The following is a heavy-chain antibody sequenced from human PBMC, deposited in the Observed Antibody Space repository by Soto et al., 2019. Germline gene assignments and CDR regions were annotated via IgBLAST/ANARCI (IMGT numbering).Heavy chain of an antibody. CDR2: IYPGDTT. Sequence: EVQLVESGGGLIQPGGSLRLSCVVSGFTVGSTTYMSWVRQAPGKGVEWVSVIYPGDTTFYADSVKGRFTISRDNSKTTLYLQMNSLRAEDTAVYYCQGYGYWGQGTLVTVSS. CDR3: QGYGY. J-gene: IGHJ4*02. D-gene: IGHD5-12*01. CDR1: GFTVGSTTY. V-gene: IGHV3-53*01.